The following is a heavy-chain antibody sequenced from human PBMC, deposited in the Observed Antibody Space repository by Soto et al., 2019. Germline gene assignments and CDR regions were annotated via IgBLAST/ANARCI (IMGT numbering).Heavy chain of an antibody. Sequence: VSVKVSCKASGYTFTSYGISWVRQAPGQGLEWMGWISAYSGSTNYAQKLQGRVTMTTDTSTSTAYMELRSLRSDDTAVYYCARSIAAAVDFDYWGQGTLVTVSS. D-gene: IGHD6-13*01. J-gene: IGHJ4*02. CDR2: ISAYSGST. CDR3: ARSIAAAVDFDY. V-gene: IGHV1-18*01. CDR1: GYTFTSYG.